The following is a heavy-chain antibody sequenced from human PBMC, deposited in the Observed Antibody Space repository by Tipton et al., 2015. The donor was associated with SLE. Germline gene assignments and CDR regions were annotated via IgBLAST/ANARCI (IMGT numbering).Heavy chain of an antibody. V-gene: IGHV4-59*11. CDR3: ARVGPPYSGSYRGWFDP. CDR2: IYYSGST. J-gene: IGHJ5*02. Sequence: TLSLTCTVSGGSISSHYWSWIRLPPGKGLEWIGYIYYSGSTYYNPSLKSRVTISVDTSKNQFSLKLSSVTAADTAVYYCARVGPPYSGSYRGWFDPWGQGTLVTVSS. CDR1: GGSISSHY. D-gene: IGHD1-26*01.